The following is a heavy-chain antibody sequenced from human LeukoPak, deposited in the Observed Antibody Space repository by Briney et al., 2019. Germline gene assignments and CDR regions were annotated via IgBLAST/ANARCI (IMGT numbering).Heavy chain of an antibody. CDR2: ISSSSSYI. J-gene: IGHJ3*02. D-gene: IGHD2-2*01. Sequence: PGGSLRLSCAASGFTFSSYGMHWVRQAPGKGLEWVSSISSSSSYIYYADSVKGRFTISRDNAKNSLYLQMNSLRAEDTAVYYCARDWSRYQLLWGDSDAFDIWGQGTMVTVSS. CDR3: ARDWSRYQLLWGDSDAFDI. CDR1: GFTFSSYG. V-gene: IGHV3-21*01.